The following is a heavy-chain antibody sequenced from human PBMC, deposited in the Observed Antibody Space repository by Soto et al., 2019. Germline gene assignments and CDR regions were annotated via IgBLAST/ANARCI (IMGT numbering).Heavy chain of an antibody. V-gene: IGHV3-21*06. CDR3: ARARGNDWDEDY. J-gene: IGHJ4*02. CDR2: ITPTSTFI. D-gene: IGHD1-1*01. Sequence: EVQLVESGGGLAKPGGSLRLSCAASGFTFSSYSFNWVRQAPGKGLEWVSIITPTSTFISYADSVRGRFTISRDNAKNSLYLQMDSLGAGDTAVYYCARARGNDWDEDYWGQGTLVTVSS. CDR1: GFTFSSYS.